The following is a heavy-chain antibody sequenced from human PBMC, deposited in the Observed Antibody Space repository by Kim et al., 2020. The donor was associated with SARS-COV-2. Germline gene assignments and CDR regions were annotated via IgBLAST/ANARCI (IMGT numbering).Heavy chain of an antibody. CDR1: GGSISSSSYY. CDR3: ARLDPYRLIVGGTFDY. V-gene: IGHV4-39*01. J-gene: IGHJ4*02. Sequence: SETLSLTCTVSGGSISSSSYYWGWIRQPPGKGLEWIGSIYYSGSTYYNPSLKSRVTISVDTSKNQFSLKLSSVTAADTAVYYCARLDPYRLIVGGTFDYWGQGTLVTVSS. D-gene: IGHD1-26*01. CDR2: IYYSGST.